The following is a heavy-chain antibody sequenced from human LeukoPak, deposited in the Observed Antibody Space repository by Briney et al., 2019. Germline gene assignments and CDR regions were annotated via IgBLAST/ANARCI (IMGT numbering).Heavy chain of an antibody. Sequence: PGGSLRLSCAASGFTFSSYAMHWVRQAPGKGLEWVAIISYDGSNKYYADSVKGRFTISRDNSKNTLYLQMNSLRAEDTAVYYCARPDKVVRYDINYFDYWGQGTLVTVSS. J-gene: IGHJ4*02. CDR1: GFTFSSYA. V-gene: IGHV3-30-3*01. CDR3: ARPDKVVRYDINYFDY. D-gene: IGHD2-2*01. CDR2: ISYDGSNK.